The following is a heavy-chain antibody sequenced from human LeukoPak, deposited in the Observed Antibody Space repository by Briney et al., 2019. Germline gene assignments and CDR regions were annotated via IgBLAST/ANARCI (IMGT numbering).Heavy chain of an antibody. CDR2: IYYSGST. CDR3: ARDYTIDDILTGYRYNWFDP. D-gene: IGHD3-9*01. CDR1: GGSISSYY. V-gene: IGHV4-59*01. J-gene: IGHJ5*02. Sequence: SETLSLTCTVSGGSISSYYWSWIRQPPGKGLEWIGYIYYSGSTNYNPSLKSRVTISVDTSKNQFSLNLSSVTAADTAVYYCARDYTIDDILTGYRYNWFDPWGQGTLVTVSS.